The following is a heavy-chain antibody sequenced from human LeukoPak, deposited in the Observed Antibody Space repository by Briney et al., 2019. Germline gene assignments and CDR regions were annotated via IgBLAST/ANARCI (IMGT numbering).Heavy chain of an antibody. CDR2: IRYDGSNK. Sequence: GGSLRLSCAASGFTFSSYGMHWVRQAPGKGLEWVAFIRYDGSNKYYADSVKGRFTISRDNSKNTLYLQMNSLRAEDTAVYYCAAPMVRGVIGFDCWGQGTLVTVSS. CDR3: AAPMVRGVIGFDC. CDR1: GFTFSSYG. V-gene: IGHV3-30*02. D-gene: IGHD3-10*01. J-gene: IGHJ4*02.